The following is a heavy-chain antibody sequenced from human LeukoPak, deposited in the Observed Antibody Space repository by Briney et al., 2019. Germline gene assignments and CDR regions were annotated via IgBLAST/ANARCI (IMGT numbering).Heavy chain of an antibody. CDR3: ATSVLRXXESGAY. Sequence: GGSLRLSCAASGFTFSSYAMSWVRQAPGKGLEWVSAISGSGGSTYYADSVKGRFTISRDNSKNPLYLQMNSLRAEDTAVYYCATSVLRXXESGAYXGQGXLVTVS. V-gene: IGHV3-23*01. CDR2: ISGSGGST. CDR1: GFTFSSYA. J-gene: IGHJ4*02. D-gene: IGHD3-3*01.